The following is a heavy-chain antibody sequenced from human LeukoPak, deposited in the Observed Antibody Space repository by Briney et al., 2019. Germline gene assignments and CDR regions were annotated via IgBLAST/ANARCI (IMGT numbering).Heavy chain of an antibody. V-gene: IGHV1-18*01. D-gene: IGHD3-3*01. Sequence: ASVKVSCTASGYTFTSYGISWVRQAPGQGLEWMGWISAYNGNTNYAQKLQGRVTMTTDTSTSTAYMELRSLRSDDTAVYYCARVLVGPYYDFWSGYSRTLTNYYYYGMDVWGQGTTVTVSS. CDR1: GYTFTSYG. CDR2: ISAYNGNT. CDR3: ARVLVGPYYDFWSGYSRTLTNYYYYGMDV. J-gene: IGHJ6*02.